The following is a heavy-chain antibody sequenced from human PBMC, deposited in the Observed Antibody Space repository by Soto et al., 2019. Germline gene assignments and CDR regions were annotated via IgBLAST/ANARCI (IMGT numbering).Heavy chain of an antibody. V-gene: IGHV6-1*01. Sequence: SQALSLTCAISGDSVSSKTAAWNWIRQSPSRGLEWLGRTYFRSRWYNDYAISVKSRITINPDTSKNQFSLLLNSVTPEDTAVYYCARVSFDHFVHWFDPWGQGTLVTVSS. CDR2: TYFRSRWYN. CDR3: ARVSFDHFVHWFDP. D-gene: IGHD3-9*01. J-gene: IGHJ5*02. CDR1: GDSVSSKTAA.